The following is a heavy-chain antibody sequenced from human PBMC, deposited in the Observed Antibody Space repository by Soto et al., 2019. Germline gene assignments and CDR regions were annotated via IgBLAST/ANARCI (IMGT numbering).Heavy chain of an antibody. D-gene: IGHD3-9*01. CDR3: AKDRADILTGYYIFDY. Sequence: PGGSLRLSCAASGFTFSSYGMHWVRQAPGKGLEWVAVISYDGSNKYYADSVKGRFTISRDNSKNTLYLQMNSLRAEDTAVYYCAKDRADILTGYYIFDYWGQGTLVTVSS. CDR2: ISYDGSNK. V-gene: IGHV3-30*18. J-gene: IGHJ4*02. CDR1: GFTFSSYG.